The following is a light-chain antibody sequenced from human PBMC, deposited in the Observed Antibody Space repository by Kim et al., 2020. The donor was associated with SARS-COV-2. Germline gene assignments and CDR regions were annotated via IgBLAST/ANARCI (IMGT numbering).Light chain of an antibody. J-gene: IGKJ1*01. Sequence: SNLSAALGDRVTIACRASQSISGWLAWYQQKPGKAPKLLIYHASTLQGGVPSRFSGSGSGTEFTLTINNLQPDDFATYYCQHLGTFGLGTKVDIK. CDR1: QSISGW. CDR2: HAS. V-gene: IGKV1-5*01. CDR3: QHLGT.